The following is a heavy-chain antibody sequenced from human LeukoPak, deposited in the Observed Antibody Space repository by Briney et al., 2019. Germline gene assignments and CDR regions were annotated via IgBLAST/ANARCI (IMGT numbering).Heavy chain of an antibody. CDR3: LPNGPNYFMDV. J-gene: IGHJ6*03. CDR2: IYSFGRT. Sequence: GGSLRLSCVASAFTVSGNHMNWVRQAPGKGLEWVSVIYSFGRTHYADSVKGRFTISRDNSKNTLYLQMSSLRADDTAVYYCLPNGPNYFMDVWGQGTTVTVSS. D-gene: IGHD1-1*01. V-gene: IGHV3-66*02. CDR1: AFTVSGNH.